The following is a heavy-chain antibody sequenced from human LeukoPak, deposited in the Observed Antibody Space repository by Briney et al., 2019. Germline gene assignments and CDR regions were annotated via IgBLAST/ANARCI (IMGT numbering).Heavy chain of an antibody. J-gene: IGHJ6*02. CDR2: IKSKTASELP. Sequence: GGSLRLSCAASGFPFSDAWLAWVRQPPGKGLEWVGRIKSKTASELPDYAAPVQGRFTISRDDSKNTLHLQMNSLKTEDTAVYYCSTGDFKYFYYGMDVWGQGTTVTVSS. V-gene: IGHV3-15*01. CDR1: GFPFSDAW. D-gene: IGHD3/OR15-3a*01. CDR3: STGDFKYFYYGMDV.